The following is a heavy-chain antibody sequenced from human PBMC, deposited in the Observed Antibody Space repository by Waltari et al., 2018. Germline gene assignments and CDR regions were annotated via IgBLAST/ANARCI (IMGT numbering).Heavy chain of an antibody. V-gene: IGHV3-30*02. CDR3: AKVGNGDYLSHFDY. CDR2: IWYDGSNK. J-gene: IGHJ4*02. D-gene: IGHD4-17*01. CDR1: GFTFSRYG. Sequence: VQLLESVGGLVQPGGSMRLSCAASGFTFSRYGMHCVRQPPGKGLEWVAVIWYDGSNKYYADSVKGRFTIARDNSKNTLYLQMNSLRAEDTAMYYCAKVGNGDYLSHFDYLGQGTLVTVSS.